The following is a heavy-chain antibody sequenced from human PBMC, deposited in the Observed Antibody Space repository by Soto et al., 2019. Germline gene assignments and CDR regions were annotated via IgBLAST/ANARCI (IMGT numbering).Heavy chain of an antibody. CDR1: GGTLSSYA. V-gene: IGHV1-69*13. J-gene: IGHJ3*02. D-gene: IGHD3-3*01. CDR3: ARGRITIFTSAFDI. Sequence: SVKVSCKASGGTLSSYAISWVRQAPGQGLEWMGGIIPIFGTANYAQKFQGRVTITADESTSTAYMELSSLRSEDTAVYYCARGRITIFTSAFDIWGQGXMVTV. CDR2: IIPIFGTA.